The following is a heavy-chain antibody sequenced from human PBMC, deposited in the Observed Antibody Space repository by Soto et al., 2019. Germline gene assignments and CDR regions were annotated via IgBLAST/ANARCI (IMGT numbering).Heavy chain of an antibody. D-gene: IGHD1-1*01. J-gene: IGHJ4*02. CDR1: GFTFDDYT. CDR3: AKDMGGTGTLFDY. CDR2: ISWDGGST. V-gene: IGHV3-43*01. Sequence: GGSLRLSXAASGFTFDDYTMHWFRQAPGKGLEWGSLISWDGGSTYYADSVKGRFTISRDNSKNSLYLQMNSLRTEDTALYYCAKDMGGTGTLFDYWGQGTLVTVSS.